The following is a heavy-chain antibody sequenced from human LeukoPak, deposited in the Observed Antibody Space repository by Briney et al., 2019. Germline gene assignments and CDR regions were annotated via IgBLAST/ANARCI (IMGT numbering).Heavy chain of an antibody. D-gene: IGHD6-19*01. CDR2: NSRSDNPI. CDR1: GYTHRDYY. J-gene: IGHJ4*02. CDR3: AKYGVAGLYYFDY. Sequence: GGSLRLSRASSGYTHRDYYTMWTPDAPGKGLEGGSYNSRSDNPIYYADAVKGRFPIHRHNHKKSVYLQMNSLRDEDTAVYYCAKYGVAGLYYFDYWRQGTLVSVPS. V-gene: IGHV3-11*01.